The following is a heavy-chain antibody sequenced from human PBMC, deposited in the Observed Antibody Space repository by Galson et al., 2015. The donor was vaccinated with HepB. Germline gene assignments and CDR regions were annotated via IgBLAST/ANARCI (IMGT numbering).Heavy chain of an antibody. V-gene: IGHV3-30-3*01. CDR1: GFTFSSYA. D-gene: IGHD3/OR15-3a*01. CDR2: ISYDGSNK. CDR3: AREGRTMILFYGRNDAFDI. Sequence: SLRLSCAASGFTFSSYAMHWVRQAPGKGLEWVAVISYDGSNKYYADSVKGRFTISRDNSKNTLYLQMNSLRAEDTAVYYCAREGRTMILFYGRNDAFDIWGQGTMVTVSS. J-gene: IGHJ3*02.